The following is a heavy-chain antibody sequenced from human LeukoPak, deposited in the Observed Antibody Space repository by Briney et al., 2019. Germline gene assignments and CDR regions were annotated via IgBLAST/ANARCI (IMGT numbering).Heavy chain of an antibody. CDR3: AKDLRVTAVAGSPLDV. Sequence: GRSLRLSCAASGFTFSSYGMHWVRQAPGKGLEWVADISYDGSNKYYADSVKGRFTISRVNPKNTLDLQMNSLRAEDTAVYYCAKDLRVTAVAGSPLDVWGKGTTVTVSS. CDR1: GFTFSSYG. CDR2: ISYDGSNK. V-gene: IGHV3-30*18. D-gene: IGHD6-19*01. J-gene: IGHJ6*04.